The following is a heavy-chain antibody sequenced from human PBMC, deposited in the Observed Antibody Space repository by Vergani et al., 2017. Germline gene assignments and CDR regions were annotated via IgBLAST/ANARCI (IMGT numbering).Heavy chain of an antibody. V-gene: IGHV1-69*12. CDR2: IIPIFGTA. Sequence: QVQLVQSGAEVKKPGSSVKVPCKASGGTFSSYAISWVRQAPGQGLEWMGGIIPIFGTANYAQQFQGRVTITADESTSTAYMELSSLRSEDTAVYYCARSYYNSSGYYPFDYWGQGTLVTVSS. CDR1: GGTFSSYA. CDR3: ARSYYNSSGYYPFDY. D-gene: IGHD3-22*01. J-gene: IGHJ4*02.